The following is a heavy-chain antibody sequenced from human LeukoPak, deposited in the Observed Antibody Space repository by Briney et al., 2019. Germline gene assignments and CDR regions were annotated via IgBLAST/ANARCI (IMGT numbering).Heavy chain of an antibody. D-gene: IGHD1-14*01. V-gene: IGHV3-30*02. CDR1: GFTFSSYG. Sequence: RGSLRLSCAASGFTFSSYGMHWVRQAPGKGLEWVAFIRYDGSNKYYADSVKGRFTISRDNSKNTLYLQMNSLRAEDTAVYYCPPTTFDPWGQGTLVTVSS. J-gene: IGHJ5*02. CDR3: PPTTFDP. CDR2: IRYDGSNK.